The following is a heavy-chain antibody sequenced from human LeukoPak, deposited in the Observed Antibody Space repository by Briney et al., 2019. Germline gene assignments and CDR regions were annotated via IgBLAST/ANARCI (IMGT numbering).Heavy chain of an antibody. CDR1: GFTFSRYW. CDR2: ISASGGST. Sequence: PGGSLRLSCAASGFTFSRYWMHWVRQAPGKGLEWISAISASGGSTYYADSVKGRFTSSRDNSKNTLYLQVNSLRAEDTAVYYCASRIGEYSGSYSAPFDHWGQGTLVTVSS. J-gene: IGHJ4*02. CDR3: ASRIGEYSGSYSAPFDH. V-gene: IGHV3-23*01. D-gene: IGHD1-26*01.